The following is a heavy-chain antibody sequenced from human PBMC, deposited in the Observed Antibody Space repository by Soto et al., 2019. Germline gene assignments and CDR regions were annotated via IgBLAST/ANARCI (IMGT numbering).Heavy chain of an antibody. CDR3: STDIGIYGLEI. D-gene: IGHD1-26*01. Sequence: EVQLVESGGGFVQPGGSLRLSCVASRFSFTNAWMSWVRQAPGKGPEWVGRIKSKTDGGTADYAAPVKGRFTISRDDSQITLYLHMDSLKTEDTALYHCSTDIGIYGLEIWGQGTTVTVSS. CDR1: RFSFTNAW. V-gene: IGHV3-15*01. J-gene: IGHJ6*02. CDR2: IKSKTDGGTA.